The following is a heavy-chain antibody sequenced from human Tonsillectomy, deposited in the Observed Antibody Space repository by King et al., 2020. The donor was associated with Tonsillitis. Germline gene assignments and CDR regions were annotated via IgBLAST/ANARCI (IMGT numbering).Heavy chain of an antibody. J-gene: IGHJ5*02. V-gene: IGHV4-61*02. CDR1: GGSISSGSYY. D-gene: IGHD3-3*01. CDR3: ARETSYDFWSGYPNWFDP. CDR2: IYTSGST. Sequence: VQLQESGPGLVKPSQTLSLTCNVSGGSISSGSYYWSWIRQPAGKGLEWIGRIYTSGSTNYNPSLKSRVTMSLATSKNQFSLKRSSVTAADTAVYYCARETSYDFWSGYPNWFDPWGQGTLVTVSS.